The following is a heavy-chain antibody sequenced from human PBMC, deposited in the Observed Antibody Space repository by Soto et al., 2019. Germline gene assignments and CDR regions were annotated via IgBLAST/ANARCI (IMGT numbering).Heavy chain of an antibody. Sequence: SETLSLTCAVSGGSITITNWWNWVRQPPGKGLEWIGEIFHSGGTNYNPSLKSRVTKSVDKSKNQFSLNLSSVTAADTAMYYCATRTYYGDRCMDVWGQGTTVTVSS. CDR3: ATRTYYGDRCMDV. J-gene: IGHJ6*02. CDR2: IFHSGGT. CDR1: GGSITITNW. D-gene: IGHD4-17*01. V-gene: IGHV4-4*02.